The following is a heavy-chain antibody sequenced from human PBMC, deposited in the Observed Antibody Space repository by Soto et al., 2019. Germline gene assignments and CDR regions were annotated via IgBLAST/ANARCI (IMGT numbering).Heavy chain of an antibody. CDR3: ARRSGYYYYYYGMDV. CDR1: GGSFSGYY. CDR2: INHSGST. V-gene: IGHV4-34*01. J-gene: IGHJ6*02. Sequence: SETLSLTCAVYGGSFSGYYWSWIRQPPGKGLEWIGEINHSGSTNYNPSLKSRVTISVDTSKNQFSLKLSSVTAADTAVYYCARRSGYYYYYYGMDVWGQGTTVTV. D-gene: IGHD3-3*01.